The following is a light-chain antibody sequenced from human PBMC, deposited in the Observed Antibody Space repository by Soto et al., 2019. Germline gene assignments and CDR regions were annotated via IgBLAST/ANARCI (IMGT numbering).Light chain of an antibody. CDR2: GNN. CDR3: AAWDDSLNSRM. J-gene: IGLJ3*02. CDR1: SSKVGRYS. V-gene: IGLV1-47*01. Sequence: QAVVTQSPSASGTPGQRVTISCSGSSSKVGRYSVYWYQQLPGTAPRLLIFGNNQRPSGVPDRCSGSKSGTSASLAISGLRSEDEADYYCAAWDDSLNSRMFGGGTKLTVL.